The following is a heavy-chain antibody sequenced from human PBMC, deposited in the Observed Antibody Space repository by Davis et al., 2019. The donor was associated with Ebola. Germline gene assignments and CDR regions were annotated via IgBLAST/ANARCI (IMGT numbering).Heavy chain of an antibody. V-gene: IGHV4-31*03. CDR3: ARHGAVAGTGLSLVDNYYYYYYGMDV. CDR1: GGSISSGGYY. J-gene: IGHJ6*02. D-gene: IGHD6-19*01. CDR2: IYYSGST. Sequence: MPSETLSLTCTVSGGSISSGGYYWSWIRQHPGKGLEWIGYIYYSGSTYYNPSLKSRVTISVDTSKNQFSLKLSSVTAADTAVYYCARHGAVAGTGLSLVDNYYYYYYGMDVWGQGTTVTVSS.